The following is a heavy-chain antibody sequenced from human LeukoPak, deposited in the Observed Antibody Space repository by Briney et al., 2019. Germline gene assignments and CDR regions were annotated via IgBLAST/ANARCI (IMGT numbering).Heavy chain of an antibody. Sequence: SETLSLTCTVSGGSINSNNYYWGWIRQPPGKGLEWIGSIYSSGSAYYDPSLKSRVTISVDTSKNQFSLRLSSVTAADTAVYYCQSRYLEWLLEYWGQGTLVTVSS. V-gene: IGHV4-39*01. CDR1: GGSINSNNYY. CDR2: IYSSGSA. CDR3: QSRYLEWLLEY. D-gene: IGHD3-3*01. J-gene: IGHJ4*02.